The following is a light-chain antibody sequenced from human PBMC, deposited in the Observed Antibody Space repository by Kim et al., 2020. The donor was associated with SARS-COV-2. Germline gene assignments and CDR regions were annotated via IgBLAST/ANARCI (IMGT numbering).Light chain of an antibody. CDR2: DAS. V-gene: IGKV1-5*01. J-gene: IGKJ2*01. Sequence: SASVGDRVTITCRASQSISSWLAWYQQKPGKAPKLLIYDASSLESGVPSRFSGSGSGTEFTLTISSLQPDDFATYYCQQYNSYSHTFGQGTKLEIK. CDR3: QQYNSYSHT. CDR1: QSISSW.